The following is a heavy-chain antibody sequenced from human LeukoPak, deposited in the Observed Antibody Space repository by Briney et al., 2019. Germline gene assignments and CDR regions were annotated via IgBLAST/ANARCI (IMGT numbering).Heavy chain of an antibody. V-gene: IGHV4-61*01. CDR2: IYNSGST. CDR1: GGSVSSGSYY. D-gene: IGHD2-15*01. CDR3: ARGSYCSGGSCYSYWYFDL. Sequence: PSETLSLTCTVSGGSVSSGSYYWSWIRQPPGTGLEWIGYIYNSGSTNYNPSLKSRVTISVDTSKNQFSLKLSSVTAADTAVYYCARGSYCSGGSCYSYWYFDLWGRGTLVTVSS. J-gene: IGHJ2*01.